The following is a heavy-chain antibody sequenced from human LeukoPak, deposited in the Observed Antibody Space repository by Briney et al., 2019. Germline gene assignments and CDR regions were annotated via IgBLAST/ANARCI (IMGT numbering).Heavy chain of an antibody. CDR2: ISASGGST. V-gene: IGHV3-23*01. D-gene: IGHD5-24*01. Sequence: GGSLRLSCAASGFPFSGQAMSWVRQAPGKGLEWVSTISASGGSTYYAGSVKGRFSISRDNSKNTLYVQMTSLRPDDTADYYCAKVPDGSPRGYWYFDLWGRGTLVTVSS. CDR1: GFPFSGQA. CDR3: AKVPDGSPRGYWYFDL. J-gene: IGHJ2*01.